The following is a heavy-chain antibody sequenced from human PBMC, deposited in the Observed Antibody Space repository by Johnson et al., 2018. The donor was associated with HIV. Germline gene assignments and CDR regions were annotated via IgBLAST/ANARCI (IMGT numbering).Heavy chain of an antibody. Sequence: VQLVESGGGLVQPGGSLRLSCAASGFTFSIYWMTWVRQAPGKGLEWVASIRQDGSEKYFVDSVKGRFTISRDNAKNSLYLQMNSLRVEDTAVYYCASSQGSGEGAFDIGGQGTMVTVSS. CDR2: IRQDGSEK. J-gene: IGHJ3*02. CDR1: GFTFSIYW. D-gene: IGHD2-21*01. V-gene: IGHV3-7*05. CDR3: ASSQGSGEGAFDI.